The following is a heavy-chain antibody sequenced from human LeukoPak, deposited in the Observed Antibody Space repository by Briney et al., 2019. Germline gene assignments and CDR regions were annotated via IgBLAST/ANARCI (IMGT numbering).Heavy chain of an antibody. CDR2: ISAYNGNT. CDR3: ARVYGDDSSGRPHDY. V-gene: IGHV1-18*01. J-gene: IGHJ4*02. CDR1: GYTFTSYA. Sequence: ASVKVSCKASGYTFTSYAMNWVRQAPGQGLEWMGWISAYNGNTNYAQKLQGRVTMTTDTSTSTAYMELRSLRSDDTAVYYCARVYGDDSSGRPHDYWGQGTLVTVSS. D-gene: IGHD3-22*01.